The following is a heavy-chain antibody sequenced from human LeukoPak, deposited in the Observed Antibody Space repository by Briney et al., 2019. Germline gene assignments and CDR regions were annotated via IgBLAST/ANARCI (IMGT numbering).Heavy chain of an antibody. CDR2: ISGSGGST. J-gene: IGHJ6*02. CDR1: GFTFSSYA. CDR3: AKDTGPFYYYYCMHV. Sequence: HSGGSLRLSCAASGFTFSSYAMSWVRQAPGKGLEWVSAISGSGGSTYYADSVKGRFTISRDNSKNTLYLQMNSLRAEDTAVYYRAKDTGPFYYYYCMHVWAQGPTLPVS. D-gene: IGHD1-1*01. V-gene: IGHV3-23*01.